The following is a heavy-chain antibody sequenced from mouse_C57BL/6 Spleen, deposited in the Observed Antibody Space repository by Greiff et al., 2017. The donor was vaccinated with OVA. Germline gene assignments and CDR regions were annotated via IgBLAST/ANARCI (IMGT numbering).Heavy chain of an antibody. D-gene: IGHD2-3*01. CDR1: GFNIKDYY. V-gene: IGHV14-2*01. J-gene: IGHJ3*01. CDR2: IDPEDGET. CDR3: ARSDYDGYYLFAY. Sequence: VQLQQSGAELVKPGASVKLSCTASGFNIKDYYMHWVKQRTEQGLEWIGRIDPEDGETKYAPKFQGKATITADTSSNTADLQLSSLTSEDTAVYYCARSDYDGYYLFAYWGQGTLVTVSA.